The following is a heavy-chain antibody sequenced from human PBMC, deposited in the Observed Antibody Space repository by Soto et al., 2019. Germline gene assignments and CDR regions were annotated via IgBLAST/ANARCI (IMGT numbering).Heavy chain of an antibody. J-gene: IGHJ6*02. Sequence: SETLSLTCAASSGSISSSNWWSWVRQPPGKGLEWIGEIYHSGSTNYNPSLKSRVTISVDKSKNQFSLKLSSVTAADTAVYYCARGRYSSSWGDYYYYGMDVWGQGTTVTVSS. CDR2: IYHSGST. D-gene: IGHD6-13*01. V-gene: IGHV4-4*02. CDR3: ARGRYSSSWGDYYYYGMDV. CDR1: SGSISSSNW.